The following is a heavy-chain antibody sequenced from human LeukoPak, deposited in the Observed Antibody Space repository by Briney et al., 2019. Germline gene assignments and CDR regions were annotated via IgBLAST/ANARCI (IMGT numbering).Heavy chain of an antibody. CDR2: ISAGGDRT. D-gene: IGHD1-1*01. V-gene: IGHV3-23*01. CDR1: GFTFSNYA. CDR3: ARYISS. J-gene: IGHJ4*02. Sequence: GGSLRLSCAASGFTFSNYAMHWVCPAPGKGLEWVSGISAGGDRTYYADSVKGRFTISRDNSQNTVSLQMSSLSVYDTALYYCARYISSWGLGTLVTVSS.